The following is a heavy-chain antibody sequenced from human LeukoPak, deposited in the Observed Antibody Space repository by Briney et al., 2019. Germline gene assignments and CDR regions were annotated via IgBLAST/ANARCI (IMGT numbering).Heavy chain of an antibody. CDR1: GFSFSNFA. J-gene: IGHJ4*02. Sequence: GGSLRLSCAASGFSFSNFAMGWVRQAPGKGLEWVSIISANGGSTYYEDSLRGRFTISRDNSKNTLYLQMNSLRAEDTAVYYCARNYGSGSAFDYWGQGTLVTVSS. CDR3: ARNYGSGSAFDY. D-gene: IGHD3-10*01. V-gene: IGHV3-23*01. CDR2: ISANGGST.